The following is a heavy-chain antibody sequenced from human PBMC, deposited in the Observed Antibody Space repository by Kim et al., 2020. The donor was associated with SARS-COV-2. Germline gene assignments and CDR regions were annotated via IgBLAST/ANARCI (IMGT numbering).Heavy chain of an antibody. CDR3: TTFNRHNAFDV. CDR2: IKNKPTGGTT. Sequence: GGSLRLSCAASAFTLNNVWMNWVRQPPGKGLEWLGVIKNKPTGGTTHFAALVEGRFTISRDDSKNMLYLQINSLKTEDTAVYYCTTFNRHNAFDVWGRGTMVIVSS. J-gene: IGHJ3*01. CDR1: AFTLNNVW. V-gene: IGHV3-15*01.